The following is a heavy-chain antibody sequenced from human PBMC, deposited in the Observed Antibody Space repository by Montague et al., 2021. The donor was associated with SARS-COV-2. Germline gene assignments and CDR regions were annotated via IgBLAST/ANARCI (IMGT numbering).Heavy chain of an antibody. D-gene: IGHD6-19*01. CDR2: IYYSGST. V-gene: IGHV4-39*07. Sequence: SETLSLTCTVSGDSISHSSYYWGWIRQPPGKGLEWIGSIYYSGSTYYNPSLKSRVTISVDTSKNQVSLKLNSVTAADTAVYYCARVRQWLVPFDYWGQGTLVIVSS. CDR3: ARVRQWLVPFDY. J-gene: IGHJ4*02. CDR1: GDSISHSSYY.